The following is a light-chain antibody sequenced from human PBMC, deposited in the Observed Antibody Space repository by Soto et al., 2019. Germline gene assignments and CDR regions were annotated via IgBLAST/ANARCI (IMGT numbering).Light chain of an antibody. CDR3: QQYYNWRPR. CDR2: GAS. J-gene: IGKJ1*01. Sequence: EVVMTQSPATLSVSPGDTATLSCRASQGDSSNLAWYQQKSGQAPRLLIYGASTRATGVPARFSGSGSGTEFTLTISRVQSEDFAVYYCQQYYNWRPRFGQGTKVEIK. CDR1: QGDSSN. V-gene: IGKV3-15*01.